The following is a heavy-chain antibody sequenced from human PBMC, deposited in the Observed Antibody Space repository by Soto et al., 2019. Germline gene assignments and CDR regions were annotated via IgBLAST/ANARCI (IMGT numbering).Heavy chain of an antibody. CDR3: ARGGGTSRYNYFDY. CDR1: GGSISSGDYY. D-gene: IGHD1-1*01. Sequence: KSSETLSLTCTVSGGSISSGDYYWSWIRQPPGKGLEWIGYIYYSGSTYYNPSLKSRVTISVDTSKNQFSLKLSSVTAADTAVYYCARGGGTSRYNYFDYWGQGTLVTVSS. J-gene: IGHJ4*02. CDR2: IYYSGST. V-gene: IGHV4-30-4*01.